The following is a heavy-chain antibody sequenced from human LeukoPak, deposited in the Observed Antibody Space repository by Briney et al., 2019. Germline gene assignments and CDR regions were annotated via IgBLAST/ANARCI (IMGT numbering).Heavy chain of an antibody. J-gene: IGHJ4*02. CDR1: GGSFSGCY. CDR2: INHSGST. V-gene: IGHV4-34*01. D-gene: IGHD3-22*01. CDR3: ARVRNDYDSSGYYYYLDY. Sequence: PSETLSLTCAVYGGSFSGCYWSWIRQPPGKGLEWIGEINHSGSTNYNPSLKSRVTISVDTSKNQFSLKLSSVTAADTAVYYCARVRNDYDSSGYYYYLDYWGQGTLVTVSS.